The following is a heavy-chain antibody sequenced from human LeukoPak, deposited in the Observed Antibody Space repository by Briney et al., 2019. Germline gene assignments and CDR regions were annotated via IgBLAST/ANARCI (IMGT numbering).Heavy chain of an antibody. V-gene: IGHV3-30*03. J-gene: IGHJ5*02. D-gene: IGHD1-1*01. CDR1: AFTFSTYG. Sequence: GGSLRLSCAASAFTFSTYGIHWVRQAPGKGREWVAVISYDGSNKYYADSAKGRFSISRDNSKNTLFLQMNRLRAEDTAVYYCARGPNWNEYRWFDPWGQGTLVTVSS. CDR2: ISYDGSNK. CDR3: ARGPNWNEYRWFDP.